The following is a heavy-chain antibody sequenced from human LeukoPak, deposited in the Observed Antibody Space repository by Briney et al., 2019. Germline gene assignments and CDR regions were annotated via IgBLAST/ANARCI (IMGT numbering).Heavy chain of an antibody. J-gene: IGHJ2*01. CDR2: IIPIFGTA. CDR3: AKDPSSGSYGSDWYFDL. Sequence: SVKVSCKASGGTFSSYAISWVRQAPGQGLEWMGGIIPIFGTANYAQKFQGRVTITTDESTSTAYMELSSLRSEDTAVYYCAKDPSSGSYGSDWYFDLWGRGTLVTVSS. CDR1: GGTFSSYA. D-gene: IGHD1-26*01. V-gene: IGHV1-69*05.